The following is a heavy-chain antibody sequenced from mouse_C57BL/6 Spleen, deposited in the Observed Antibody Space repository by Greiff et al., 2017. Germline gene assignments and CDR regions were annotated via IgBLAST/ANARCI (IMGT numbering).Heavy chain of an antibody. Sequence: EVQLQQSGPELVKPGASVKISCKASGYTFTDYYMNWVKQSHGKSLEWIGDINPNNGGTSYNQKFKGKATLTVDKSSSTAYMELRSLTSEDSAVYYCASSHYYGSSPYWGQGTTLTVSS. CDR3: ASSHYYGSSPY. V-gene: IGHV1-26*01. D-gene: IGHD1-1*01. CDR1: GYTFTDYY. J-gene: IGHJ2*01. CDR2: INPNNGGT.